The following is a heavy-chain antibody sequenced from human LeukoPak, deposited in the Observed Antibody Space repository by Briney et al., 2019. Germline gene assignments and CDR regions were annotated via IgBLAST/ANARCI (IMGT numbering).Heavy chain of an antibody. Sequence: GGSLRLSCAASGFTFSGYGMHWGRPAPGKGLEWVAVIWYDGSNKYYADSVKGRFTISRDNSKNTLYLQMNSRRAEDTAVYYCARDGTGGGSLYYWGQGTLVTVSS. CDR1: GFTFSGYG. J-gene: IGHJ4*02. CDR2: IWYDGSNK. D-gene: IGHD2-15*01. V-gene: IGHV3-33*01. CDR3: ARDGTGGGSLYY.